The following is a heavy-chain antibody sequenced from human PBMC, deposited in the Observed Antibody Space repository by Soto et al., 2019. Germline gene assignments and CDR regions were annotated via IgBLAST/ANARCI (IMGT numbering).Heavy chain of an antibody. Sequence: SLRLSCAASGFTFSSYAMSWVRQAPGKGLEWVSAISGSGGSTYYADSVKGRFTISRDNSKNTLYLQMNSLRAEDTAVYYCAKSDSSGSDFDYWGQGTLVTVSS. V-gene: IGHV3-23*01. D-gene: IGHD3-22*01. CDR1: GFTFSSYA. CDR2: ISGSGGST. J-gene: IGHJ4*02. CDR3: AKSDSSGSDFDY.